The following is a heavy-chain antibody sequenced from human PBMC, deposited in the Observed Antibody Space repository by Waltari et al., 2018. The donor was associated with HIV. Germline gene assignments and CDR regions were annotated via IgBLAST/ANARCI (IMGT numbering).Heavy chain of an antibody. D-gene: IGHD3-10*01. CDR2: SRGGGET. V-gene: IGHV3-23*01. J-gene: IGHJ3*01. CDR1: GFLFTDFA. Sequence: QLLDSGGCLVEPGGSLRLSCAASGFLFTDFAMDWVRQGPGKGLEWVFASRGGGETLYADSVKGRFTISRDNSKNTLYLQMNSLRADDAAVYYCVKDSGRAADVFDLWGQGTMVTVSS. CDR3: VKDSGRAADVFDL.